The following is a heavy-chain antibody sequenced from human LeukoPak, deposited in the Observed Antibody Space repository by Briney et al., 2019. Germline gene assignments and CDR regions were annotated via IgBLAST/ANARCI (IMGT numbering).Heavy chain of an antibody. CDR2: IIPIFGTA. J-gene: IGHJ4*02. CDR1: GGTFSSYA. D-gene: IGHD4-17*01. V-gene: IGHV1-69*05. Sequence: ASVKVSCKASGGTFSSYAISWVRQAPGQGLEWMGRIIPIFGTANYAQKFQGRVTITTDESTSTAYMELRSLRSEDTAVYYCARDGYSDYGDYEGSGYWGQGTLVTVSA. CDR3: ARDGYSDYGDYEGSGY.